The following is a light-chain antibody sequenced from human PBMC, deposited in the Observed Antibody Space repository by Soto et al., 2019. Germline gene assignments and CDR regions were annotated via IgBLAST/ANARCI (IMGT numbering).Light chain of an antibody. Sequence: QSALTQPASVSGSPGQSITISCTGTSSDVGSYNLVSWYQQHPGKVPKLMIYEVTKRPSGVSNRFSGSKSGNTASLTISGLQAEDEADYYCCAYAGSSTFVIFGRGTQLTVL. CDR3: CAYAGSSTFVI. CDR1: SSDVGSYNL. V-gene: IGLV2-23*02. CDR2: EVT. J-gene: IGLJ2*01.